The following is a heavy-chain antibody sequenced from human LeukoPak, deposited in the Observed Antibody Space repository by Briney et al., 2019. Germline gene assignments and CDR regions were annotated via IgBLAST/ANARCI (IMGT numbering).Heavy chain of an antibody. Sequence: GGSLRLSCAASGFTFSSYGMHWVRQAPGKGLEWVAFIRYDGSNKYYTDSVKGRFTISRDNSKNTLYLQMNSLRAEDTAVYYCAKESRAGWGSTHYWGQGTLVTVSS. V-gene: IGHV3-30*02. CDR3: AKESRAGWGSTHY. CDR1: GFTFSSYG. D-gene: IGHD1-26*01. J-gene: IGHJ4*02. CDR2: IRYDGSNK.